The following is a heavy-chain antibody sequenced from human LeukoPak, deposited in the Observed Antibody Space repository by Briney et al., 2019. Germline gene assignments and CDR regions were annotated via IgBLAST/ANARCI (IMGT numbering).Heavy chain of an antibody. J-gene: IGHJ3*02. CDR3: AKVVYCSGGSCYRNAFDI. D-gene: IGHD2-15*01. CDR2: ISGSGGST. CDR1: GFTVSSNY. V-gene: IGHV3-23*01. Sequence: GGSLRLSCAASGFTVSSNYMSWVRQAPGKGLEWVSAISGSGGSTYYADSVKGRFTISRDNSKNTLYLQMNSLRAEDTAVYYCAKVVYCSGGSCYRNAFDIWGQGTMVTVSS.